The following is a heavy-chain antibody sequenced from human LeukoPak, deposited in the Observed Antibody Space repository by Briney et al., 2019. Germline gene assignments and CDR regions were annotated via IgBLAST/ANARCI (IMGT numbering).Heavy chain of an antibody. J-gene: IGHJ4*02. D-gene: IGHD4-17*01. CDR3: VRGGYGSIDY. CDR2: INSDGSSA. CDR1: GFAFSSLW. V-gene: IGHV3-74*01. Sequence: PGGSLRLSCEASGFAFSSLWMHWVRQAPGKGLVWVSYINSDGSSANYADSVKGRFTISRDNAKNMLYLQMNSLRAEDTAVYYCVRGGYGSIDYWGQGTLVTVSS.